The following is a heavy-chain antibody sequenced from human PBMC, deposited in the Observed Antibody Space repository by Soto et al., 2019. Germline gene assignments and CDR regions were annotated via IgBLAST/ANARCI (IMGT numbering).Heavy chain of an antibody. Sequence: QVQLVDSGGGVVQPGGSLRLSCAASGFTFSSYAMYWVRQAPGKGLEWMAFISHDGNNTYYADSVKGRFSISRDNSKNTLYLQMNSLRTEDTAMFYCARPRYYYYSTTYSDGQPADYWGLGTLVTVSS. D-gene: IGHD3-22*01. V-gene: IGHV3-30-3*01. CDR1: GFTFSSYA. CDR3: ARPRYYYYSTTYSDGQPADY. J-gene: IGHJ4*02. CDR2: ISHDGNNT.